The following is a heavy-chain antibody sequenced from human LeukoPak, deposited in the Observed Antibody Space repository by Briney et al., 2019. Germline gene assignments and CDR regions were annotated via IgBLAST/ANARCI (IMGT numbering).Heavy chain of an antibody. Sequence: GESLKISCKGSGYSFTSYWIGWVRQLPPKGLGWMGIIYPSDSDTRYSPSFPGQVTISADKSIGTSYLQWSSLKASDTAMYYCARRCSLGGSCYRYWGQGTLVTVSS. CDR3: ARRCSLGGSCYRY. V-gene: IGHV5-51*01. J-gene: IGHJ4*02. D-gene: IGHD2-15*01. CDR2: IYPSDSDT. CDR1: GYSFTSYW.